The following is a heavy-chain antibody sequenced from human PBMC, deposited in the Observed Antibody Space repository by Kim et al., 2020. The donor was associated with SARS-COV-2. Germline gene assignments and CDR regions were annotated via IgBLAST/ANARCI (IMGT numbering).Heavy chain of an antibody. CDR2: INHSGST. Sequence: SETLSLTCAVYGGSFSGYYWSWIRQPPGKGLEWIGEINHSGSTNYNPSLKSRVTISVDTSKNQFSLKLSSVTAADTAVYYCARGGRIAAAGTLGPHKNNWFDPWGQGTLVTVSS. J-gene: IGHJ5*02. D-gene: IGHD6-13*01. CDR3: ARGGRIAAAGTLGPHKNNWFDP. CDR1: GGSFSGYY. V-gene: IGHV4-34*01.